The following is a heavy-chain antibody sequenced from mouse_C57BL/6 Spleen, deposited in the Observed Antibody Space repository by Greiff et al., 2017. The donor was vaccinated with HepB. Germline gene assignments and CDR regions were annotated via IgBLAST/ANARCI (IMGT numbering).Heavy chain of an antibody. D-gene: IGHD1-1*01. CDR1: GYTFTSYW. J-gene: IGHJ4*01. Sequence: QVQLQQPGAELVMPGASVKLSCKASGYTFTSYWMHWVKQRPGQGLEWIGEIDPSDSYTNYNQKFKGKSTLTVDKSSSTAYMQLSSLTSEDSAVYYGARRGSPYYYGSSYYAMDYWGQGTSVTVSS. CDR3: ARRGSPYYYGSSYYAMDY. V-gene: IGHV1-69*01. CDR2: IDPSDSYT.